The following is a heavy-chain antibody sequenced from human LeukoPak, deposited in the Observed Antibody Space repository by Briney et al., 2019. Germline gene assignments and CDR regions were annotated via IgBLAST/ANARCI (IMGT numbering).Heavy chain of an antibody. CDR2: ITYDGSNK. CDR1: GFSFKDYN. V-gene: IGHV3-30*18. CDR3: AKEYSGSYGPGTFDI. Sequence: GGSLRLSCAASGFSFKDYNMHWVRQAPGKGLEWVAVITYDGSNKYYTDSVKGRFTISRDNSKSTLYLQMNSLRAGDTGVYYCAKEYSGSYGPGTFDIWGQGTMVTVSS. D-gene: IGHD1-26*01. J-gene: IGHJ3*02.